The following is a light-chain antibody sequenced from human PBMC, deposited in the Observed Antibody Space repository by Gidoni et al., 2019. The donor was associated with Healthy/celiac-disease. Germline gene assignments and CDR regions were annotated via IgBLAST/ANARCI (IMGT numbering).Light chain of an antibody. CDR1: SSDVGGYNY. CDR3: CSYAGSYTYV. Sequence: QSPLTQPRSLSRSPGQSVTISCTGTSSDVGGYNYVPWYQQHPGKAPKLMIYDVSKRPSGVPDRLSGSKSGNTASLTISGLQAEDEADDYCCSYAGSYTYVFGTGTKVTVL. CDR2: DVS. J-gene: IGLJ1*01. V-gene: IGLV2-11*01.